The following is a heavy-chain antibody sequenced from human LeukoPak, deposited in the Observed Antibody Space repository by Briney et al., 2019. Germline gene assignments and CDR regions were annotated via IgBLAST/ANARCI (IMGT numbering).Heavy chain of an antibody. D-gene: IGHD2-21*02. J-gene: IGHJ1*01. V-gene: IGHV3-23*01. CDR1: GFTFSSYA. Sequence: GGSLRLSCAASGFTFSSYAMSWVRQAPGKGLEWVSLISGSGGSTYYADSVKGRFTISRDNSKNTLYLQMNSLRAEDTAVYYCAKDEYCGGDCYIQHWGQGTLVTVSS. CDR3: AKDEYCGGDCYIQH. CDR2: ISGSGGST.